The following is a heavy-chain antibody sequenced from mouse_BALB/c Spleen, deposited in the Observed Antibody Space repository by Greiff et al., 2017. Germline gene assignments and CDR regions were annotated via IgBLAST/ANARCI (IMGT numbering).Heavy chain of an antibody. CDR3: ARDRDGNYVDWYFDV. J-gene: IGHJ1*01. CDR1: GFSLTGYG. CDR2: IWGDGST. D-gene: IGHD2-1*01. Sequence: VKLQESGPGLVAPSQSLSITCTVSGFSLTGYGVNWVRQPPGKGLEWLGMIWGDGSTDYNSALKSRLSISKDNSKSQVFLKMNSLQTDDTARYYFARDRDGNYVDWYFDVWGAGTTVTVSS. V-gene: IGHV2-6-7*01.